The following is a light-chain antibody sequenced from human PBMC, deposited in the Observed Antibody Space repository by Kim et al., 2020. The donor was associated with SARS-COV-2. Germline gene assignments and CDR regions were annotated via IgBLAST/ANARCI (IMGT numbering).Light chain of an antibody. V-gene: IGKV1-5*03. CDR2: KTS. J-gene: IGKJ1*01. CDR3: QQYKTEPWT. CDR1: QNIISW. Sequence: ASIGDRVTITCRASQNIISWLAWYQQKPGQAPKLLIYKTSILESGVPSRFSGAGSGTEFSLTITSLQPDDFATYYCQQYKTEPWTFGQGTKVEIK.